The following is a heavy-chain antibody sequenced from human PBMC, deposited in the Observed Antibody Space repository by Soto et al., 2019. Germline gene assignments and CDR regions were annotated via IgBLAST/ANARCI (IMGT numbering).Heavy chain of an antibody. D-gene: IGHD3-3*01. CDR3: ARLGYYDFWSGSYYYYGMDV. CDR1: GYSFTSYW. CDR2: IYPGDSDT. Sequence: HGESLKISCKGSGYSFTSYWIAWVRQMPGKGLDWMGIIYPGDSDTRYSPSFQGQVTISADKSISTAYLQWSSLKASDTAMYYCARLGYYDFWSGSYYYYGMDVWGQGTTVTVSS. J-gene: IGHJ6*02. V-gene: IGHV5-51*01.